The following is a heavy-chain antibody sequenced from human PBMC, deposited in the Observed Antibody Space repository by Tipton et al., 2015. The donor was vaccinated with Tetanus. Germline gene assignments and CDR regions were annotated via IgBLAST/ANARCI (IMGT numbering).Heavy chain of an antibody. CDR1: GYTFTDYV. J-gene: IGHJ4*02. Sequence: QLVQSGPEVKKPGASVKVSCKASGYTFTDYVINWVRQAPGQGLEWIGRISTYSANTNYAQNLQGRLTMTTDTSTSTAYMELRSLRSDDTAVYYCARGDFGDYAFYFAYWGQGTLVTVSS. D-gene: IGHD4-17*01. CDR3: ARGDFGDYAFYFAY. V-gene: IGHV1-18*01. CDR2: ISTYSANT.